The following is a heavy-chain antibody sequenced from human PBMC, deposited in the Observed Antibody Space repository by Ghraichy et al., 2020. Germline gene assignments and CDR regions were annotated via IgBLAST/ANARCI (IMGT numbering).Heavy chain of an antibody. J-gene: IGHJ3*01. CDR1: GFTFSDFY. V-gene: IGHV3-7*03. D-gene: IGHD2/OR15-2a*01. Sequence: GSLRLSCAGSGFTFSDFYMGWVRQAPGKGLEWVGNIGKDGSETYYADSARGRFTISRDNAKNSLYLQINSLRDEDTAVYYCARSQYLAFDVFNFWGRGTMVTVSS. CDR2: IGKDGSET. CDR3: ARSQYLAFDVFNF.